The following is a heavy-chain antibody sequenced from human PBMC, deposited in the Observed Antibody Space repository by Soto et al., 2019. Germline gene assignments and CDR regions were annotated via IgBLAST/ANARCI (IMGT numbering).Heavy chain of an antibody. J-gene: IGHJ3*02. CDR2: IIPIFGTA. CDR3: ARATLIAARPIGEAFDI. V-gene: IGHV1-69*13. Sequence: ASVKVSCKASGCTFSSYAISCVRQAPGQVLEWMGGIIPIFGTANYAQKFQGRVTITADESTSTAYMELSSLRSEDTAVYYCARATLIAARPIGEAFDIWGQGTMVTVSS. CDR1: GCTFSSYA. D-gene: IGHD6-6*01.